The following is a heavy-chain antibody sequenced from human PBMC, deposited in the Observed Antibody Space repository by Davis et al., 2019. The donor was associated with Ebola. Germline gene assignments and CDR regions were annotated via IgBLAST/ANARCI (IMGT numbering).Heavy chain of an antibody. CDR2: VYFSGST. V-gene: IGHV4-4*07. D-gene: IGHD1-26*01. J-gene: IGHJ4*02. CDR1: GVSINSYY. CDR3: ARGQDSSYTVKWARFDS. Sequence: SETLSLTCTVSGVSINSYYWSWIRQPAGGGLEWIGRVYFSGSTSYNPSLESRVTMSVDRSKNQFSLRLTSVTAADTAVYFCARGQDSSYTVKWARFDSWGQGTLVTVSS.